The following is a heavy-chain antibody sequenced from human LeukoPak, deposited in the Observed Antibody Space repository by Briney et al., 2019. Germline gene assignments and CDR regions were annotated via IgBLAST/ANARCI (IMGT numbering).Heavy chain of an antibody. J-gene: IGHJ6*04. V-gene: IGHV4-38-2*02. CDR2: IYHSGST. D-gene: IGHD3-3*01. CDR1: GYSISSGYY. Sequence: SETLSLTCAVSGYSISSGYYWGWIRQPPGKGLEWIGSIYHSGSTYYNPSRKSRVTISVDTSKNQFSLKLSSVTAADTAVYYCARERNYDFWSGSQGPMDVWGKGTTVTVSS. CDR3: ARERNYDFWSGSQGPMDV.